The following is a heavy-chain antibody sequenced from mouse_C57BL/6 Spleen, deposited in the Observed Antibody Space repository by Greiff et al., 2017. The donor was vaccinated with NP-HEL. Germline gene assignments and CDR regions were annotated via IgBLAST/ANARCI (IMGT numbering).Heavy chain of an antibody. D-gene: IGHD3-1*01. CDR3: TRGANWYFDV. J-gene: IGHJ1*03. CDR1: GYTFTDYE. V-gene: IGHV1-15*01. Sequence: LVESGAELVRPGASVTLSCKASGYTFTDYEMHWVKQTPVHGLEWIGAIDPETGGTAYNQKFKGKAILTADKSSSTAYMELRSLTSEDSAVYYCTRGANWYFDVWGTGTTVTVSS. CDR2: IDPETGGT.